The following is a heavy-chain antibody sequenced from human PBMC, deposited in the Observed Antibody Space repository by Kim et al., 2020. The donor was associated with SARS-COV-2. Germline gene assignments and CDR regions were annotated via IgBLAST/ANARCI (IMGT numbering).Heavy chain of an antibody. V-gene: IGHV3-21*01. Sequence: ADPVKGSCTNARNNAKNSLFMQMNSLRAEDTAVYYCARGSGFTGYYFDYWGQGTLVTVSS. J-gene: IGHJ4*02. CDR3: ARGSGFTGYYFDY. D-gene: IGHD6-13*01.